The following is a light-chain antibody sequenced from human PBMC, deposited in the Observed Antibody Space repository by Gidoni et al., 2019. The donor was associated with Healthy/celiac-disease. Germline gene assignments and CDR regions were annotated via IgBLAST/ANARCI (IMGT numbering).Light chain of an antibody. CDR1: QSVSGN. V-gene: IGKV3-15*01. CDR3: QQYNNWPPLT. Sequence: EIVMTQSPATLSVSPGERATLSCRASQSVSGNLAWYQQQPGQAPRLLIYCASTRATGIPARFSGSGSGTEFTLPISSLQSEDFAVYYCQQYNNWPPLTFGGGTKVEIK. CDR2: CAS. J-gene: IGKJ4*01.